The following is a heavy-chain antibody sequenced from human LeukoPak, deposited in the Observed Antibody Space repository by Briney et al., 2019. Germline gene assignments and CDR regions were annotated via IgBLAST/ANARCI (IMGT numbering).Heavy chain of an antibody. V-gene: IGHV3-7*03. D-gene: IGHD3-16*01. J-gene: IGHJ6*04. CDR1: GFTFSSYA. Sequence: GGSLRLSCAASGFTFSSYAMHWVRQAPGKGLEWVANIKQDGSEKYYVDSVKGRFTISRDNAKNSLYLQMNSLRAEDTAVYYCAGDGGSWGRGPADYYYYGMDVWGKGTTVTVSS. CDR3: AGDGGSWGRGPADYYYYGMDV. CDR2: IKQDGSEK.